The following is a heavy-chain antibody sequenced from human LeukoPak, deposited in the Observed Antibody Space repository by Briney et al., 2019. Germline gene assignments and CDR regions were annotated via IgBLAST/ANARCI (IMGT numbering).Heavy chain of an antibody. CDR3: AKETYYYDSSGYYYPFDY. J-gene: IGHJ4*02. V-gene: IGHV3-30*18. Sequence: PGGSLRLSCAASGITFSSYGMHWVRQAPGKGLEWVAVISYDGSNKYYADSVKGRFTISRDNSKNTLYLQMNSLRAEDTAVYYCAKETYYYDSSGYYYPFDYWGQGTLVTVSS. CDR1: GITFSSYG. CDR2: ISYDGSNK. D-gene: IGHD3-22*01.